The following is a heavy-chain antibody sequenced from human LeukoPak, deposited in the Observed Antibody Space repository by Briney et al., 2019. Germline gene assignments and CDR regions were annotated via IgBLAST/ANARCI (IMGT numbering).Heavy chain of an antibody. D-gene: IGHD4-17*01. CDR3: ARVGGTTVSNWFDP. Sequence: SETLSLTCAVSGGSISSGGYSSSWIRQPPGKGLEWIGYIYHSGSTYYNPSLKSRVTISVDRSKNQFSLKLSSVTAADTAVYYCARVGGTTVSNWFDPWGQGTLVTVSS. CDR1: GGSISSGGYS. J-gene: IGHJ5*02. V-gene: IGHV4-30-2*01. CDR2: IYHSGST.